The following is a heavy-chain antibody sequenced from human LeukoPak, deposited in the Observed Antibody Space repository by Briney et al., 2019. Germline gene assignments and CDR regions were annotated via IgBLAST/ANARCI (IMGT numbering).Heavy chain of an antibody. J-gene: IGHJ4*02. Sequence: GGSLRLSCAASGFTFSSYAMHWVRQAPGKGLEWVAAISYDGSNKYYADSVKGRFTISRDNSKNTLYLQMNSLRAEDTAVYYCARGVAVAGTSCDYWGQGTLVTVSS. CDR2: ISYDGSNK. D-gene: IGHD6-19*01. V-gene: IGHV3-30*04. CDR3: ARGVAVAGTSCDY. CDR1: GFTFSSYA.